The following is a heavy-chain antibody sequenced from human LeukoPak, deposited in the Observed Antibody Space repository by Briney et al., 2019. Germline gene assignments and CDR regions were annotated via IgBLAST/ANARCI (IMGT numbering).Heavy chain of an antibody. CDR2: VSGSGGST. V-gene: IGHV3-23*01. D-gene: IGHD3-10*01. CDR1: GFTFGDYA. CDR3: AKDLWDSGSQAYFDY. Sequence: GRSLRLSCTASGFTFGDYAMSWVRQAPGKGLEWVSGVSGSGGSTYYADPVKGRFTISRDNSKNTLYLQMNSLRAEDTAVYYCAKDLWDSGSQAYFDYWGQGTLVTVSS. J-gene: IGHJ4*02.